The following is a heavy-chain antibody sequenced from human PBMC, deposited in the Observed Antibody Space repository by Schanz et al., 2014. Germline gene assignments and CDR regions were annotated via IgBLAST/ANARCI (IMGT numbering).Heavy chain of an antibody. Sequence: QVQLQESGPGLVKPSETLSLTCTVSGGSISSHFWSWIRQPPGKGLEWIVYMYHSGSSNYNPSLKSRVTIAADTSKNQFSLKMTSLTAADTAVYFCARVGGGILTSWYSLDSWGQGTLVTVSS. CDR3: ARVGGGILTSWYSLDS. CDR1: GGSISSHF. V-gene: IGHV4-59*11. CDR2: MYHSGSS. J-gene: IGHJ4*02. D-gene: IGHD2-8*02.